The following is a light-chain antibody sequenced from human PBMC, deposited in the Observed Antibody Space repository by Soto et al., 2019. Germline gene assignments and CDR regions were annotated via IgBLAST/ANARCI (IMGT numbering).Light chain of an antibody. Sequence: PGARAPLSCRASQSASGNYLAWYQQKPGQAPRLLIYGASSRATGIPDRFSGSGSGTDFTLTISRLEPEDFAVYYCQQYGNSPKTFGQGTKVDIK. CDR3: QQYGNSPKT. CDR2: GAS. J-gene: IGKJ1*01. V-gene: IGKV3-20*01. CDR1: QSASGNY.